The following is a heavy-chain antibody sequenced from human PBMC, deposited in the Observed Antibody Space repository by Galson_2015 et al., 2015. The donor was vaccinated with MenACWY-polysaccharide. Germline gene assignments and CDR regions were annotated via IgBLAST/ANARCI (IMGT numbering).Heavy chain of an antibody. D-gene: IGHD6-19*01. Sequence: SLRLSCAASGFTFGDYAMSWFRQAPGKGLEWVGFIRSKAYGGTTEYAASVKGRFTISRDDSKSIAYLQMNSLKTEDTAVYYCTSVPQWLEYYYYGMDVWGQGTTVTVSS. V-gene: IGHV3-49*03. J-gene: IGHJ6*02. CDR2: IRSKAYGGTT. CDR1: GFTFGDYA. CDR3: TSVPQWLEYYYYGMDV.